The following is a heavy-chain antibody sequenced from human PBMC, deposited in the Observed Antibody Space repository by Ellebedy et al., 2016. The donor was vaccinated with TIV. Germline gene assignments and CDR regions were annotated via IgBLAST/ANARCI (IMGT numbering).Heavy chain of an antibody. Sequence: GGSLRLSCEVSGFTFSNYWMTWVRQAPGKGLEWVANIKENGGDKCYVDSVKGRFTISRDNAKNSLYLQMDTLRGEDTAVYYCARERKYNFGYYYYYGMDVWGQGTTVTVSS. V-gene: IGHV3-7*01. CDR3: ARERKYNFGYYYYYGMDV. D-gene: IGHD1-1*01. CDR1: GFTFSNYW. J-gene: IGHJ6*02. CDR2: IKENGGDK.